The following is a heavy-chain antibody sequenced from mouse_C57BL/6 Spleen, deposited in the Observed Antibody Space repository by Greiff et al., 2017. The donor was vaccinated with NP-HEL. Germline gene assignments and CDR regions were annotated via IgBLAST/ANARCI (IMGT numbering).Heavy chain of an antibody. V-gene: IGHV2-5*01. CDR3: AHIYYGNVGAMDY. CDR2: IWRGGST. D-gene: IGHD2-1*01. Sequence: QVQLQQSGPGLVQPSQCLSITCTVSGFSLTSYGVHWVRQSPGKGLEWLGVIWRGGSTDYNAAFMSRLSITKDNSKSQVFFKMNSLQADDTAIYYCAHIYYGNVGAMDYWGQGTSVTVSS. CDR1: GFSLTSYG. J-gene: IGHJ4*01.